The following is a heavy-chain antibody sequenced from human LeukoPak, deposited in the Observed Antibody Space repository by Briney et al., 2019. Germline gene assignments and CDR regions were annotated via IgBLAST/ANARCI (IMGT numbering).Heavy chain of an antibody. CDR2: INHSGST. J-gene: IGHJ4*02. Sequence: SETLSLTCAVYGGSFSGCYWSWIRQPPGKGLEWIGEINHSGSTNYNPSLKSRVTISVDTSKNQFSLKLSSVTAADTAVYYCAVTRRRAAGEDYWGQGTLVTVSS. V-gene: IGHV4-34*01. D-gene: IGHD6-13*01. CDR1: GGSFSGCY. CDR3: AVTRRRAAGEDY.